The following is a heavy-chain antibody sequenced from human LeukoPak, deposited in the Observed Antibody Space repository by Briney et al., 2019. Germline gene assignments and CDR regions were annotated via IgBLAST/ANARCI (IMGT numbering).Heavy chain of an antibody. J-gene: IGHJ4*02. D-gene: IGHD6-13*01. Sequence: SETLSLTCTVSGGSISSYYWSWIRQPPGKGLEWIGYIYYIGSTNYNPSLKSRVTISVDTSKNQFSLRLNSVTAADSAVYFCARGGREPAAGMDYWGQGTLVTVSS. CDR3: ARGGREPAAGMDY. V-gene: IGHV4-59*01. CDR1: GGSISSYY. CDR2: IYYIGST.